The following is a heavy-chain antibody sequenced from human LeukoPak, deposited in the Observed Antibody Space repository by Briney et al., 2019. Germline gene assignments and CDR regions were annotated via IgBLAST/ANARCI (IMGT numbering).Heavy chain of an antibody. CDR1: GFTFSSYT. J-gene: IGHJ4*02. CDR2: ISSSTI. CDR3: AREGPYSTMYYFDY. D-gene: IGHD6-13*01. V-gene: IGHV3-48*01. Sequence: GGSLRLSCAASGFTFSSYTMNWVRQAPGKGLEWVSYISSSTIYYADSVKGRFTISRDNAKNSLYLQMNSLRAEDTAVYYCAREGPYSTMYYFDYWGQGTLVTVSS.